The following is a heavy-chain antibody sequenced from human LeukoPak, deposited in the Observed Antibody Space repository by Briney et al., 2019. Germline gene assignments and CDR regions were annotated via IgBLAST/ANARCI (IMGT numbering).Heavy chain of an antibody. V-gene: IGHV1-69*04. D-gene: IGHD2-21*02. CDR3: ARETYCGGDCYSELWFDP. Sequence: SVKVSCKASGSTFSSYAISWVRHAPGQGLEWMGRIIPILGIANYAQKFQGRVTITADKSTSTAYMELSSLRSEDTAVYYCARETYCGGDCYSELWFDPLGQGTLVTVSS. CDR1: GSTFSSYA. CDR2: IIPILGIA. J-gene: IGHJ5*02.